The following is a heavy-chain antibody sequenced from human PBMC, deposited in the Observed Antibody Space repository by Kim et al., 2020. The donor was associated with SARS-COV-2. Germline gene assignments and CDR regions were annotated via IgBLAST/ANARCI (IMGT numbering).Heavy chain of an antibody. V-gene: IGHV4-34*01. CDR2: INHSGST. D-gene: IGHD3-3*01. J-gene: IGHJ4*02. CDR3: ARNVLRFLEWLPDY. CDR1: GGSFSGYY. Sequence: SETLSLTCAVYGGSFSGYYWSWIRQPPGKGLEWIGEINHSGSTNYNPSLKSRVTISVDTSKNQFSLKLSSVTAADTAVYYCARNVLRFLEWLPDYWGQGTLVTVSS.